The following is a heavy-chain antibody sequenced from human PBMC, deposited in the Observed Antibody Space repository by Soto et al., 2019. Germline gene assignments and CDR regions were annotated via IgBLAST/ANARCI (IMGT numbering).Heavy chain of an antibody. D-gene: IGHD3-3*01. CDR1: GGSFSGYY. CDR2: INHSGST. CDR3: ARVYYDFWSGYFSRNNWFDP. V-gene: IGHV4-34*01. J-gene: IGHJ5*02. Sequence: SETLSLTCAVYGGSFSGYYWSWIRQPPGKGLEWIGEINHSGSTNYNPSLKSRVTISVDTSKNQFSLKLSSVTAADTAVYYCARVYYDFWSGYFSRNNWFDPWGQGTLVTASS.